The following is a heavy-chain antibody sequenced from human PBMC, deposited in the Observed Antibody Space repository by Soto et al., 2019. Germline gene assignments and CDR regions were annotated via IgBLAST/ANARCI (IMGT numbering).Heavy chain of an antibody. Sequence: PSETLSLTCTVSGGSISRYYWTWIRQPPGKGLEWIGYISYSGSTNYNPSLKSRVTISVDTSKNQFSLNLNSVTAADTAVYYCARGLGERKKSFDYWGPGTLVTVSS. J-gene: IGHJ4*02. CDR1: GGSISRYY. D-gene: IGHD3-10*01. CDR3: ARGLGERKKSFDY. V-gene: IGHV4-59*01. CDR2: ISYSGST.